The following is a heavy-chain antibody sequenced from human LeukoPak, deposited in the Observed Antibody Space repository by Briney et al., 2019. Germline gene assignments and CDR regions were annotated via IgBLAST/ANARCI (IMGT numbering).Heavy chain of an antibody. D-gene: IGHD6-6*01. J-gene: IGHJ4*02. V-gene: IGHV1-2*02. CDR3: ARDQTLDSARPPYFDY. CDR1: GYTFSDYS. Sequence: ASVKVSCKTSGYTFSDYSIHWVRQAPGQGLEWMGWINPKSGGTNYARKFQGRVTLTRDTSISTAYMELSRLRSDDTAVYYCARDQTLDSARPPYFDYWGQGTLVTVSS. CDR2: INPKSGGT.